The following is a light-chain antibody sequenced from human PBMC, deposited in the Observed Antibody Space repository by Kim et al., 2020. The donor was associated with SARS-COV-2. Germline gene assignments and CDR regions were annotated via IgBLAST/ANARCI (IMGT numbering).Light chain of an antibody. V-gene: IGKV1-39*01. J-gene: IGKJ4*01. Sequence: ASVGDRVTITCRASQSISSYLNWYQQKPGKAPKLLIYAASSLQSGVPSRFSGSGSGTDFTLTISCLQSEDFATYYCQQYYSYSLTFGGGTKVDIK. CDR3: QQYYSYSLT. CDR2: AAS. CDR1: QSISSY.